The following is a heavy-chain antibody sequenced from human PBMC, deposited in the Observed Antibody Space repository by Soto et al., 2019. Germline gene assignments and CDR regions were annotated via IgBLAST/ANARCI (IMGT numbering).Heavy chain of an antibody. CDR2: VGSGDPST. J-gene: IGHJ4*01. CDR3: VKGRLRGLDNGNFDY. Sequence: GGSLRLSCAASGFTFSLYEMNWVRQAPGKGLEWVAYVGSGDPSTYYADSVEGRFTISRDNAKNSLYLQMSSLRAEDTAVYYCVKGRLRGLDNGNFDYWGHGTLVTVSS. V-gene: IGHV3-48*03. CDR1: GFTFSLYE. D-gene: IGHD4-17*01.